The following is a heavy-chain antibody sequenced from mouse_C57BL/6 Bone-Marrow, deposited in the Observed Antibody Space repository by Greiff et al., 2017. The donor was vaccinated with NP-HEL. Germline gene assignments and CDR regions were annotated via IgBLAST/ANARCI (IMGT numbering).Heavy chain of an antibody. J-gene: IGHJ4*01. D-gene: IGHD2-4*01. CDR3: TTEGYYDYGTGYYYAMDC. CDR2: IDPENGDT. CDR1: GFNIKDDY. V-gene: IGHV14-4*01. Sequence: VQLQQSGAELVRPGASVKLSCTASGFNIKDDYMHWVKQRPEQGLEWIGWIDPENGDTEYASKFQGKATITADTSSNTAYLQLSSLTSEDTAVYYCTTEGYYDYGTGYYYAMDCWGQGTSVTVSS.